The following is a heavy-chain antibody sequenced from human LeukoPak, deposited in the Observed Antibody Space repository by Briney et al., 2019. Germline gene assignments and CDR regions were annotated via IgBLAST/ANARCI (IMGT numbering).Heavy chain of an antibody. V-gene: IGHV4-59*12. CDR1: GGSISSDY. Sequence: PSETLSLTCTVSGGSISSDYWSWIRQPPGKGREWIGYIYYSGSTYYHPSLKSRVTISVDTSKNQFSLKLSSVTAADTAVYYCARERTGTGGYYYYYMDVWGKGTTVTVSS. CDR2: IYYSGST. D-gene: IGHD1-14*01. J-gene: IGHJ6*03. CDR3: ARERTGTGGYYYYYMDV.